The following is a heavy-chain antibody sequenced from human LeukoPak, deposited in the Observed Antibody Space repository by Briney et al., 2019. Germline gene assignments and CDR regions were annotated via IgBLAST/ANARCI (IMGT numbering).Heavy chain of an antibody. CDR1: GFTFSSYG. CDR2: IWYGGSNK. J-gene: IGHJ4*02. CDR3: AREMGGYYDSSGYYYGY. V-gene: IGHV3-33*08. D-gene: IGHD3-22*01. Sequence: GGSLRLSCAASGFTFSSYGMHWVRQAPGKGLEWVAVIWYGGSNKYYADSVKGRFTISRDNSKNTLYLQMNSLRAEDTAVYYCAREMGGYYDSSGYYYGYWGQGTLVTVSS.